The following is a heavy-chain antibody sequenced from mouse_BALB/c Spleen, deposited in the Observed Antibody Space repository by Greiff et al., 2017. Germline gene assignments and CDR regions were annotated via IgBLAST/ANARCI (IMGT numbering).Heavy chain of an antibody. CDR1: GFNIKDYY. J-gene: IGHJ3*01. CDR2: IDPENGDT. D-gene: IGHD1-1*01. Sequence: EVQLHQSGAELVRSGASVKLSCTASGFNIKDYYMHWVKQRPEQGLEWIGWIDPENGDTEYAPKFQGKATMTADTSSNTAYLQLSSLTSEDTAVYYCNANPMGGYGSSSWFAYWGQGTLVTVSA. V-gene: IGHV14-4*02. CDR3: NANPMGGYGSSSWFAY.